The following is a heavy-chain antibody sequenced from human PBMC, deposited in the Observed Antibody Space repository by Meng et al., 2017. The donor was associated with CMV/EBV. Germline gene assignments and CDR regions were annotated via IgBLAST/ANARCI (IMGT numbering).Heavy chain of an antibody. CDR1: GFAVSGNY. Sequence: GESLKISCAASGFAVSGNYMSWVRQAPGKGLEWVAVISYDGSNKYYADSVKGRFTISRDNSKNTLYLQMNSLRAEDTAVYYCARIGGYCSSTSCVGMDVWGQGTTVTVSS. CDR3: ARIGGYCSSTSCVGMDV. CDR2: ISYDGSNK. J-gene: IGHJ6*02. V-gene: IGHV3-30-3*01. D-gene: IGHD2-2*01.